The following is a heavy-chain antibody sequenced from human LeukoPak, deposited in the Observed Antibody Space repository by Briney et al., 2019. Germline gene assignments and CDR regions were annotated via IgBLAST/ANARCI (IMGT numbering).Heavy chain of an antibody. CDR1: GGSISSDDYY. Sequence: SETLSLTCTVSGGSISSDDYYWSWIRQHPGKGLEWIGYIHYSGSTYYNPSVKSRITISVDTSKNQFSLKLSSVTAADTAVYYCARGRRGYRYGYDYWGQGTLVTVSS. CDR2: IHYSGST. V-gene: IGHV4-31*03. CDR3: ARGRRGYRYGYDY. J-gene: IGHJ4*02. D-gene: IGHD5-18*01.